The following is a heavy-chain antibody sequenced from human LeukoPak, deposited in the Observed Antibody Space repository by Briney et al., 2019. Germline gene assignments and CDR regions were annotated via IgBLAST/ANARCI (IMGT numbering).Heavy chain of an antibody. D-gene: IGHD5-12*01. CDR1: GGSFSGYY. V-gene: IGHV4-34*01. CDR2: INHSGST. CDR3: AREGGYSGYHDY. Sequence: SETLSLTCAVYGGSFSGYYWSWIRQPPGKGLEWIGEINHSGSTNYNPSLKSRVTISVDTSKNQFSLKLSSVTAADTAVYYCAREGGYSGYHDYWGQGTLVTVSS. J-gene: IGHJ4*02.